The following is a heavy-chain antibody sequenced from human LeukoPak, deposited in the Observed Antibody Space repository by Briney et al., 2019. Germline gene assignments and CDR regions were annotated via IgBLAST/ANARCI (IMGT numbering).Heavy chain of an antibody. J-gene: IGHJ4*02. CDR2: ISGSGGST. CDR1: GFTFSSYA. CDR3: AKYDRYRDYGALDY. Sequence: PGGSLRLSCAASGFTFSSYAMSWVRQAPGKGLEWVSDISGSGGSTYYADSVKGRFTISRDKSKNTLYLQMNSLRAEDTTVYYFAKYDRYRDYGALDYWGQGTLVTVSS. V-gene: IGHV3-23*01. D-gene: IGHD4-17*01.